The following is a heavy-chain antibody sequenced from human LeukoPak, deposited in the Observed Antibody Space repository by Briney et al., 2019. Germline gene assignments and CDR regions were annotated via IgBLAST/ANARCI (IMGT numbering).Heavy chain of an antibody. Sequence: GGSLRLSCAASGFTFSSHEMNWVRQAPGKGLEWVSSISRSRGYIYYADSVKGRFTISRDNAKNSLYLQMNSLRAEETAVFYRARDSSDYDYILGSIDYWGQGTLVTVSS. CDR1: GFTFSSHE. J-gene: IGHJ4*02. CDR2: ISRSRGYI. D-gene: IGHD3-22*01. CDR3: ARDSSDYDYILGSIDY. V-gene: IGHV3-48*03.